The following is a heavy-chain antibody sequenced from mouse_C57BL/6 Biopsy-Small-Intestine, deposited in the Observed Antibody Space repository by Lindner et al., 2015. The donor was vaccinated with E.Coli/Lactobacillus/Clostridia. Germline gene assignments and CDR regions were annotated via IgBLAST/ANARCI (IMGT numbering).Heavy chain of an antibody. CDR3: VKDEFVY. J-gene: IGHJ3*01. V-gene: IGHV1-42*01. Sequence: VQLQESGPELVKPGASVKISCKASGYSFTGHYMHWVKQSPEKSLECIGEINPTTGTTTYNQKFKAKATLTVDKSSSTAYMQLNSLTSEDSAVYYCVKDEFVYWGQGTLVTVSA. CDR1: GYSFTGHY. CDR2: INPTTGTT.